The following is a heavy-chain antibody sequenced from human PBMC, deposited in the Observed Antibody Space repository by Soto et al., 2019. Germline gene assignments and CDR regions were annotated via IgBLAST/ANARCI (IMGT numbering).Heavy chain of an antibody. J-gene: IGHJ4*02. CDR2: ITGSSDYT. CDR3: AKEQTPSAHYALNY. D-gene: IGHD3-16*01. V-gene: IGHV3-23*01. Sequence: PGGSLRLSCEASGFIVSSFAMNWVRQAPGKGLQWVSSITGSSDYTSYIASVKGRFTISRDNSKNTLYLQMNSLRAEDTAVYFCAKEQTPSAHYALNYWSQGTWVTVSS. CDR1: GFIVSSFA.